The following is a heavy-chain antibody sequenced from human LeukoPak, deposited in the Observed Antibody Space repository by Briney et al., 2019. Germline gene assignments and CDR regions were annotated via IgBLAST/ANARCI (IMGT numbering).Heavy chain of an antibody. Sequence: SETLSLTCAVYGGSFSGYYWSWIRQPPGKGLEWIGEINHSGSTNYNPSLKSRVTISVDTSKNQFSLKLSSVTAADTAVYYCARAVGATNAYYYYGMDVWGQGTTVTVSS. CDR3: ARAVGATNAYYYYGMDV. J-gene: IGHJ6*02. CDR2: INHSGST. V-gene: IGHV4-34*01. CDR1: GGSFSGYY. D-gene: IGHD1-26*01.